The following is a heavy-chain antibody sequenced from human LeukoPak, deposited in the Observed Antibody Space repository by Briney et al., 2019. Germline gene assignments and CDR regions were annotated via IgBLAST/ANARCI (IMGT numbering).Heavy chain of an antibody. CDR2: ISAYNGDT. Sequence: ASVKVSCKASGYTFTNSGISWVRQAPGQGLEWMGWISAYNGDTNYAQKVQGRVTMTTDTSTSTAYMELRGLRSDDTAVYYCARDQSSGWRHFDYWGQGTLVTVSS. CDR3: ARDQSSGWRHFDY. V-gene: IGHV1-18*01. J-gene: IGHJ4*02. CDR1: GYTFTNSG. D-gene: IGHD6-19*01.